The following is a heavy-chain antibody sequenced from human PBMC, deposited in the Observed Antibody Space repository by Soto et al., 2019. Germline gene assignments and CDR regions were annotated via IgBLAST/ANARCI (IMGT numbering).Heavy chain of an antibody. Sequence: GGSLRLSCAASEFTLSNFWMNWVRQAPGKGLEWVARINSDGRSTSYVDSVKGRFTISRDNANNTLYLEMNSLRAEDTAVYFLTRGGRYRENYYFGMDVWGQGTTVTVSS. V-gene: IGHV3-74*01. CDR1: EFTLSNFW. D-gene: IGHD1-26*01. CDR3: TRGGRYRENYYFGMDV. CDR2: INSDGRST. J-gene: IGHJ6*02.